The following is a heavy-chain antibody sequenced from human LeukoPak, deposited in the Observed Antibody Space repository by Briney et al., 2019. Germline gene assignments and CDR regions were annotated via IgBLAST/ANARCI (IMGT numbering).Heavy chain of an antibody. CDR1: GGSISTFY. CDR2: IYTSGAT. CDR3: ARGGAMTGTRGYFQH. D-gene: IGHD6-19*01. Sequence: SETLSLTCTVSGGSISTFYWTWIRQPAGKGLEWIGRIYTSGATNYNPSLKSRVTISVDTSKNQFSLNLSSVTAADTAMYYCARGGAMTGTRGYFQHWGQGTLVTVSS. V-gene: IGHV4-4*07. J-gene: IGHJ1*01.